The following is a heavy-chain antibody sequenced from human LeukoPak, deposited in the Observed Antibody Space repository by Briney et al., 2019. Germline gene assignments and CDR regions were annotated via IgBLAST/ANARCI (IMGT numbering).Heavy chain of an antibody. CDR1: GATFSSYA. Sequence: SETVSCKASGATFSSYAICWVRQAPRQGLEWVGRMIPILGIANYAKKFLGRVMITADKSTSTEYMVLRSLRSADAAVYYCAREVYCSGGSCYGDAFDIWGQGTMVTVSS. V-gene: IGHV1-69*04. CDR3: AREVYCSGGSCYGDAFDI. J-gene: IGHJ3*02. CDR2: MIPILGIA. D-gene: IGHD2-15*01.